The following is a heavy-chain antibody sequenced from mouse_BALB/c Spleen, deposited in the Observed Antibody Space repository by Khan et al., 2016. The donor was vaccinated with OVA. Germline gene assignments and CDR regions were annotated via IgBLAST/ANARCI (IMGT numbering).Heavy chain of an antibody. CDR1: GYTFTNYG. D-gene: IGHD2-1*01. J-gene: IGHJ3*01. Sequence: QIQLVQSGPELKKPGETVKISCKASGYTFTNYGMNWVQQAPGKGLKWMGWINTYTGEPTYADDFKGRFAFSLETSASTAYLQINNLKNEDTATYFCARSNCNYWFAYWGQGTLVTVSA. CDR2: INTYTGEP. CDR3: ARSNCNYWFAY. V-gene: IGHV9-3-1*01.